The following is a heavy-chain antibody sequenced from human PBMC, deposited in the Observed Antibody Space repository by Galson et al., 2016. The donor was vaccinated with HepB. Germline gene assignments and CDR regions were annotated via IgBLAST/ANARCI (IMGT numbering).Heavy chain of an antibody. Sequence: SLRLSCAASGFPFSTYSMIWVRQAPGKGLEWVAYISSSTTIYYADAVKGRITISRDNAKNSLFLKMNSLRDEDKAIYYCARSRDAVVISTCFDHWGQGTLVTVSS. D-gene: IGHD3-22*01. V-gene: IGHV3-48*02. CDR1: GFPFSTYS. CDR2: ISSSTTI. CDR3: ARSRDAVVISTCFDH. J-gene: IGHJ4*02.